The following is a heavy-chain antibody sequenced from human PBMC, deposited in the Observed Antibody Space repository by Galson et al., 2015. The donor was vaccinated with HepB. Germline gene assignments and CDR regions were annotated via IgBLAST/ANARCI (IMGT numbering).Heavy chain of an antibody. D-gene: IGHD6-19*01. J-gene: IGHJ3*02. CDR2: IGTTGDT. V-gene: IGHV3-13*01. Sequence: SLRLSCAASGFTFRSYAMHWVRQGREKGLEWISAIGTTGDTYYADSVKGRFTISRENAKNSLYLQMNSLRVGDTAMYFCTRTYSSGWYGDAFDMWGQGTMVTVSS. CDR3: TRTYSSGWYGDAFDM. CDR1: GFTFRSYA.